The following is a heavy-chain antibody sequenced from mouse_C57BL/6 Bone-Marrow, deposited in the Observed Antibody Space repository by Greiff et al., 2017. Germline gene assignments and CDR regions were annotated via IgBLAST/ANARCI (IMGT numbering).Heavy chain of an antibody. CDR3: GREGNDGDWAY. CDR1: GYTFTSYW. D-gene: IGHD2-3*01. V-gene: IGHV1-55*01. Sequence: QVQLQQPGAELVKPGASVKMSCKASGYTFTSYWITWVKQRPGQGLEWIGDIYPGSGSTNYNEKFKSKATLTVDKSSSTAYMPLSSLTSEESAGYYCGREGNDGDWAYWGQGTLVTVSA. J-gene: IGHJ3*01. CDR2: IYPGSGST.